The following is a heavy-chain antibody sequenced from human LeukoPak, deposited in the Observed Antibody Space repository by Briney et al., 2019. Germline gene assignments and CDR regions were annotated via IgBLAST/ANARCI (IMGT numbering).Heavy chain of an antibody. J-gene: IGHJ4*02. D-gene: IGHD3-22*01. Sequence: ASVKVSCKASGYTFTSYYMHWVRQAPGQGLEWMGIINPSGGSTSYAQKFQARVTMTRDTSTSTVYMELSSLRSEDTAVYYCARAGGDPDYYDSSGGPWFDYWGQGTLVTVSS. CDR2: INPSGGST. CDR1: GYTFTSYY. V-gene: IGHV1-46*01. CDR3: ARAGGDPDYYDSSGGPWFDY.